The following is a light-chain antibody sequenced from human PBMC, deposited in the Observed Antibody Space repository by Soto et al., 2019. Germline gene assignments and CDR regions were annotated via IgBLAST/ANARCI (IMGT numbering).Light chain of an antibody. J-gene: IGLJ1*01. CDR2: STS. CDR3: AAWDDRLDVYV. CDR1: SSNIGSNT. Sequence: QSALTQPPSASGTPGQIVAISCSGSSSNIGSNTVTWYQQLPGTAPKLLIYSTSQRSSGVPGRFSGSKSGASASLSISGLQSEDEAGYYCAAWDDRLDVYVFGTGTKVTVL. V-gene: IGLV1-44*01.